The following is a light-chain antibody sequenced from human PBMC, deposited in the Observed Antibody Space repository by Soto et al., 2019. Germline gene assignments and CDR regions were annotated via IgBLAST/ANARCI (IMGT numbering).Light chain of an antibody. V-gene: IGKV3-20*01. J-gene: IGKJ1*01. CDR2: DAS. Sequence: EVVLTQSPGTLSLSPGERATFSFIASQSLPSNFLAWYQRKPGQAPRLLIYDASSRATGIPDRFSGSGSGTEFMLTISRLEPEDFAVYYCHQYASSTGTFGQGTKVDIK. CDR1: QSLPSNF. CDR3: HQYASSTGT.